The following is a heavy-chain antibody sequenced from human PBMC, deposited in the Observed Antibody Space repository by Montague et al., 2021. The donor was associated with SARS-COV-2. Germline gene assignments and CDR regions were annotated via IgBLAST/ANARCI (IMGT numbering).Heavy chain of an antibody. CDR1: GFTFSTFA. V-gene: IGHV3-23*01. J-gene: IGHJ4*02. CDR2: ISGGVGHT. Sequence: SLRLSCAASGFTFSTFAMSWVRQAPGRGLEWVSSISGGVGHTYYADSVKGRFSVSRDNSENTVYLHLNSLKDEDTATYYCAKSFDSSVYRFERGADSWGQGTLVNVSS. D-gene: IGHD5/OR15-5a*01. CDR3: AKSFDSSVYRFERGADS.